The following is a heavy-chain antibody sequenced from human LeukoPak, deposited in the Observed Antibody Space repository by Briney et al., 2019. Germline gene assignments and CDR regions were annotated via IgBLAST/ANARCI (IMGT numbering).Heavy chain of an antibody. CDR2: LYSDGNT. CDR3: ARGVEPLAANTLAY. V-gene: IGHV3-53*01. Sequence: GGSLRLSCAASGFTVITNDMTWVRQAPGKGLEWASVLYSDGNTKYADSVRGRFTISRDNSKNTLYLEMNSLSPDDTAVYYCARGVEPLAANTLAYWGQGTLVTVSS. CDR1: GFTVITND. D-gene: IGHD1-14*01. J-gene: IGHJ4*02.